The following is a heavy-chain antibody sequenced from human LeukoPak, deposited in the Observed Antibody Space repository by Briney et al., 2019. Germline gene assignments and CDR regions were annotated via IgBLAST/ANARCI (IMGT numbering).Heavy chain of an antibody. CDR1: GGSFSGYY. Sequence: SETLSLTCAVYGGSFSGYYWSWIRPPPGKGLEWSGEINHSGTTNYDPSLKSRVTISVDTSKNQFSLKLSSVTAADTAVYYCARGRYSSSWYVPWYFDLWGRGTLVTVSS. CDR2: INHSGTT. J-gene: IGHJ2*01. V-gene: IGHV4-34*01. CDR3: ARGRYSSSWYVPWYFDL. D-gene: IGHD6-13*01.